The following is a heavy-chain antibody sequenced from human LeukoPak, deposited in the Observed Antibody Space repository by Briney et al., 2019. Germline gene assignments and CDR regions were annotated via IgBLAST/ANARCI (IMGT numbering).Heavy chain of an antibody. J-gene: IGHJ3*02. CDR1: GGSISSSSYY. V-gene: IGHV4-39*01. Sequence: PSETLSLTCTVSGGSISSSSYYWGWIRQPPGKGLEWIGSIYYSGSTYYNPSLKSRVTISVDTSKNQFSLKLSSVTAAVTAVYYCASNFYGSGTPPAFDIWGQGTMVTVSS. CDR2: IYYSGST. D-gene: IGHD3-10*01. CDR3: ASNFYGSGTPPAFDI.